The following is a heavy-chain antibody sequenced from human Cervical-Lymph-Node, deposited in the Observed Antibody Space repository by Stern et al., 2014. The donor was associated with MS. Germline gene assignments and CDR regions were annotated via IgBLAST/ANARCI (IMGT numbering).Heavy chain of an antibody. CDR2: IYYTGST. Sequence: VQLVESGPGLVKPSETLSLTCNVSGGSISTSFWSWIRQPPGKGLEWIGYIYYTGSTSYNPSLKSRVTISLDTSKNQFSRGVRSGTAADTAVYYCAKHGRWHEIDYWGQGTLVTVSS. CDR3: AKHGRWHEIDY. V-gene: IGHV4-59*08. CDR1: GGSISTSF. D-gene: IGHD1-26*01. J-gene: IGHJ4*02.